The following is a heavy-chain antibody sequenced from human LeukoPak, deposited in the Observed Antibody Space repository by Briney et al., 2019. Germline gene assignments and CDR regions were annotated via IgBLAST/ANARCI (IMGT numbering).Heavy chain of an antibody. D-gene: IGHD3-9*01. Sequence: SETLSLTCTVSGGSIISDTYYWSWIRQPPGKGLEWIGEINHSGSTNYNPSLKSRVTISVDTSKNQFSLKLSSVTAADTAVYYCARGFPPRYRGVFAGWFDPWGQGTLVTVSS. V-gene: IGHV4-39*07. CDR2: INHSGST. J-gene: IGHJ5*02. CDR3: ARGFPPRYRGVFAGWFDP. CDR1: GGSIISDTYY.